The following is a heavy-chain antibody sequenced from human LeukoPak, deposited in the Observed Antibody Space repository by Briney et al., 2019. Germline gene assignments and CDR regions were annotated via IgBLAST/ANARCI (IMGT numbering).Heavy chain of an antibody. V-gene: IGHV3-23*01. D-gene: IGHD6-13*01. CDR3: ARLGSSWSIDY. J-gene: IGHJ4*02. Sequence: AGGSLRLSCAASGFTFSSYAMSWVRQAPGKGLEWVSAISGSGGSTYYADSVKGRFTISRDSSKNTLYLQMNSLRAGDTAVYYCARLGSSWSIDYWGQGTLVTVSS. CDR1: GFTFSSYA. CDR2: ISGSGGST.